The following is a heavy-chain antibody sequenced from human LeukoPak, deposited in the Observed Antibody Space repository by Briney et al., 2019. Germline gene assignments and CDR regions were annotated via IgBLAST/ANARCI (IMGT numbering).Heavy chain of an antibody. CDR1: GFTFSACA. CDR3: ASGGFYDFWSGYYTPFDY. CDR2: ISYDGNNK. Sequence: GGSLRLSCAASGFTFSACAMHWVRQAPGKGLEWVAVISYDGNNKYYADSVKGRFTISRDNSKSTLYLQMDSLRVEDTAMYYCASGGFYDFWSGYYTPFDYWGQGTLVTVSS. D-gene: IGHD3-3*01. V-gene: IGHV3-30*01. J-gene: IGHJ4*02.